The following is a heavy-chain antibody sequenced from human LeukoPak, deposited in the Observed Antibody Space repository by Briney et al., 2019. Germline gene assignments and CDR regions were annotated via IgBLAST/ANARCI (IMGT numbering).Heavy chain of an antibody. CDR1: GFTFSSYS. Sequence: GGSLRLSCAASGFTFSSYSMDWVRQAPGKGLEWVSYISSSSSTIYYADSVKGRFTIARDNAKNSLYLQMNSLRAEDTAVYYCARDVSSSLHYYYYMDVWGKGTTVTVSS. J-gene: IGHJ6*03. D-gene: IGHD6-13*01. V-gene: IGHV3-48*04. CDR3: ARDVSSSLHYYYYMDV. CDR2: ISSSSSTI.